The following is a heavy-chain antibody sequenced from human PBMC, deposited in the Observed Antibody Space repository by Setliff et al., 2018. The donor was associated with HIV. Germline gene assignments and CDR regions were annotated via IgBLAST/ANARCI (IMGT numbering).Heavy chain of an antibody. CDR2: IYYSGST. CDR1: GGSISSGSYY. D-gene: IGHD5-12*01. CDR3: ARQPLYNDYDWRSYYFDY. Sequence: KASETLSLTCTVSGGSISSGSYYWGWIRQPPGKGLESIGTIYYSGSTYYKSSLNSRLTISVDTSKNQFSLKLRSVTAADTAVYYCARQPLYNDYDWRSYYFDYWGQGSLVTVSS. V-gene: IGHV4-39*01. J-gene: IGHJ4*02.